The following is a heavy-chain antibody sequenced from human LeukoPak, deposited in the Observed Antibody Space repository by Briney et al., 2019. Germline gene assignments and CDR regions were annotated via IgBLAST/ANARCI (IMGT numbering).Heavy chain of an antibody. D-gene: IGHD1-20*01. CDR1: GFTFSSYA. V-gene: IGHV3-30*07. Sequence: PGGSLRLSCAASGFTFSSYAMHWVRQAPGKGLEWVAVISYDGSNKYYADSVKGRFTISRDNSKNTLYLQMNSLRAEDTAVYYCARDTRNNWKPDYYYMDVWGKGTTVTVSS. J-gene: IGHJ6*03. CDR2: ISYDGSNK. CDR3: ARDTRNNWKPDYYYMDV.